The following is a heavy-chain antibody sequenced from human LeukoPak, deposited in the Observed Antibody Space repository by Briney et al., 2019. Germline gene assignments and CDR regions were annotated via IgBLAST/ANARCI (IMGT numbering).Heavy chain of an antibody. V-gene: IGHV4-59*12. D-gene: IGHD6-13*01. CDR1: GASISSYY. Sequence: SETLSLTCTVSGASISSYYWSWIRQPPGKGLEWIGYIDNTESTNYNPSLKSRVTISVDKSKNHFSLKLSSVTAADTATYYCVRDGGQQLVPRYWGPGTLVTVSS. J-gene: IGHJ4*02. CDR2: IDNTEST. CDR3: VRDGGQQLVPRY.